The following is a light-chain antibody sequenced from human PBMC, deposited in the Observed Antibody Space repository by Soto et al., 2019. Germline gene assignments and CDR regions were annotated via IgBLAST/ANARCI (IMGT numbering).Light chain of an antibody. CDR2: YDD. CDR3: AAWDESLNVYV. J-gene: IGLJ1*01. CDR1: SSNIGNNA. Sequence: QSVLTQPPSVSEAPRQRVTISCSGSSSNIGNNAVNWYQQLPGKAPKLLIYYDDLLPSGVSDRFSGSKSGTSASLAISGLQSEDEADYYCAAWDESLNVYVFGTGNKVTVL. V-gene: IGLV1-36*01.